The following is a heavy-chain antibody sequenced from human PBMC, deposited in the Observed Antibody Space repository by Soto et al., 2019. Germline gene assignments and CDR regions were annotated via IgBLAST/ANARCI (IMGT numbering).Heavy chain of an antibody. CDR2: VNPSGGST. CDR1: GYLFTAYS. V-gene: IGHV1-46*01. J-gene: IGHJ1*01. Sequence: ASVKVSCKASGYLFTAYSMHWVRLAPGQGLEWMGVVNPSGGSTKYAQNFQGRVTMTRDTSTTTIYMELSSLRSDDTAIYYCAREENCSGGTCYSEYFHRWGQGTLVTVSS. D-gene: IGHD2-15*01. CDR3: AREENCSGGTCYSEYFHR.